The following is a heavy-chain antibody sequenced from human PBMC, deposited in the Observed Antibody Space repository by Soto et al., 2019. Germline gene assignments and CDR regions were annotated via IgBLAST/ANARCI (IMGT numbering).Heavy chain of an antibody. D-gene: IGHD3-22*01. V-gene: IGHV1-18*01. J-gene: IGHJ4*02. Sequence: ASVKVSCKASGYTFTSYGISWVRQAPGQGLEWMGWISAYNGNTNYAQKPQGRVTMTTDTSTSTAYMELRSLRSDDTAVYYCARDEGYYDSSGYSTTVDYWGQGTLVTVSS. CDR2: ISAYNGNT. CDR1: GYTFTSYG. CDR3: ARDEGYYDSSGYSTTVDY.